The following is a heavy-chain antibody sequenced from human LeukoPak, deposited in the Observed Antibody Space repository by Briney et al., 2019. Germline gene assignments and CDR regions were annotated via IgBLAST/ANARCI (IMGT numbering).Heavy chain of an antibody. CDR3: ARGPGSSVYASAIDY. Sequence: GGSLRLSCAASGFTFSSYGMHWVRQAPGKGLEWAAVIWHDGNNKYYAGSVKGRFTISRDNSKNTLYLQMNTLRAEDTAVYYCARGPGSSVYASAIDYWGQGTLVTVSS. CDR1: GFTFSSYG. J-gene: IGHJ4*02. V-gene: IGHV3-33*01. D-gene: IGHD2-8*01. CDR2: IWHDGNNK.